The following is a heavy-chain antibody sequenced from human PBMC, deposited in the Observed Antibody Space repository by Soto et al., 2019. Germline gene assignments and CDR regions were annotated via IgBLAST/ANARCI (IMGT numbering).Heavy chain of an antibody. CDR2: ISAYNGNT. D-gene: IGHD4-4*01. V-gene: IGHV1-18*01. CDR3: AGDTSYSQYYYYGMDV. J-gene: IGHJ6*02. Sequence: ASVKVSCKASGYTFTSYGISWVRQAPGQGLEWMGWISAYNGNTNYAQKLQGRVTMTTDTSTSTAYMELRSLRSDDTAVYYCAGDTSYSQYYYYGMDVWGPGTTVTVSS. CDR1: GYTFTSYG.